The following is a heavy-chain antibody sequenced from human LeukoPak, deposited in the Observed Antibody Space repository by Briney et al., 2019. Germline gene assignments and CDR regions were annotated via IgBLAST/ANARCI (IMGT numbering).Heavy chain of an antibody. Sequence: SETLSLTCTVSGYSISCGYYWGWIRQPPVKGLEWIGSIYHSGSTYYNPSLKSRVTISVDTSKNQFSLKLSSVTAADTAVYYCARNYDSSGYNLGYYFDYWGQGTLVTVSS. J-gene: IGHJ4*02. CDR2: IYHSGST. CDR3: ARNYDSSGYNLGYYFDY. D-gene: IGHD3-22*01. CDR1: GYSISCGYY. V-gene: IGHV4-38-2*02.